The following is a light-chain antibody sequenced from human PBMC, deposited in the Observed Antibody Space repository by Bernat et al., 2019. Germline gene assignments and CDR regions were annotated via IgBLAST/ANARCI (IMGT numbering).Light chain of an antibody. Sequence: QSALTQPPSASGSPGQSVTISCTGTSSDVGAYIYVSWYQQHPGRAPKLMIYEVSERPSGVPARFSGSKSGNTASLTVSGLQAEDEADYFCSSYAGSNNLIFGGGTKLTVL. CDR3: SSYAGSNNLI. CDR2: EVS. V-gene: IGLV2-8*01. J-gene: IGLJ2*01. CDR1: SSDVGAYIY.